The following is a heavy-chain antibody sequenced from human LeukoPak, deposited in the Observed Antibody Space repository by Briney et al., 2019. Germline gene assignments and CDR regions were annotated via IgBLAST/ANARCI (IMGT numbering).Heavy chain of an antibody. Sequence: TSETLSLTCTVSGGSISSGGYYWSWIRQHPGKGLEWIGYIYYSGSTYYNPSLKSRVTISVDTSKNQFSLKLSSVTAADTAVYYCAREGYYYDSSGYYPFDYWGQGTLVTVSS. CDR3: AREGYYYDSSGYYPFDY. J-gene: IGHJ4*02. CDR2: IYYSGST. D-gene: IGHD3-22*01. V-gene: IGHV4-31*03. CDR1: GGSISSGGYY.